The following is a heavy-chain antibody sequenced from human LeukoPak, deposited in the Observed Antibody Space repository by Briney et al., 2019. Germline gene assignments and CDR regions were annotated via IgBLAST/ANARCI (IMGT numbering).Heavy chain of an antibody. CDR3: ARDRSGLYYFDY. V-gene: IGHV3-23*01. D-gene: IGHD3-10*01. J-gene: IGHJ4*02. Sequence: GGSLRLSCAASGFTFSSYAMSWVRQAPGKGLEWVSAISGSGGSTYYADSVKGRFTISRDNSKNTLYLQMNSLRAEDTAVYYCARDRSGLYYFDYWGQGTLVTVSS. CDR2: ISGSGGST. CDR1: GFTFSSYA.